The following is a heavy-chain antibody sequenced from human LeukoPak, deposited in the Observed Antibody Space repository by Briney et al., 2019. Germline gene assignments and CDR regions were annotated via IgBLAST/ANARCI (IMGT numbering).Heavy chain of an antibody. J-gene: IGHJ3*02. CDR1: GYTFTGYY. CDR2: INPNSGGT. V-gene: IGHV1-2*02. D-gene: IGHD3-22*01. Sequence: ASVKVSCKASGYTFTGYYMHWVRQAPGQGLEWMGWINPNSGGTNYAQKFQGRVTMTRDTSISTAYMELRSLRSDDTAVYYCASASGYYYDSSGYCAFDIWGQGTMVTVSS. CDR3: ASASGYYYDSSGYCAFDI.